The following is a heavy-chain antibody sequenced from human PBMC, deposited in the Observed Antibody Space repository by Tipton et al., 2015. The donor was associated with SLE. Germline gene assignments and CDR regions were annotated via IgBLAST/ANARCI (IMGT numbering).Heavy chain of an antibody. Sequence: LRLSCAVEGGPFSGYYWSWIRQAPGKGLEWIGEINHSGSTIYNPSLSSRVTMSVDTSKNQFSLKLTSVTAADTALYYCARAKWESIGFHFDYWGQGALVTVSS. CDR2: INHSGST. V-gene: IGHV4-34*01. D-gene: IGHD1-26*01. J-gene: IGHJ4*02. CDR1: GGPFSGYY. CDR3: ARAKWESIGFHFDY.